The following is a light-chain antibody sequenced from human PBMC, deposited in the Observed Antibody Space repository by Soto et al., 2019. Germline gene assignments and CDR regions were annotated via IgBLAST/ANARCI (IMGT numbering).Light chain of an antibody. Sequence: TLSCRASQSVSSSYLAWYQQKPGQAPRLLIYGASSRATGIPDRFSGSGSGTDFTLTISRLEPEDFAVYYCQQYGSSPQTFGQGTKVEIK. J-gene: IGKJ1*01. CDR1: QSVSSSY. CDR2: GAS. V-gene: IGKV3-20*01. CDR3: QQYGSSPQT.